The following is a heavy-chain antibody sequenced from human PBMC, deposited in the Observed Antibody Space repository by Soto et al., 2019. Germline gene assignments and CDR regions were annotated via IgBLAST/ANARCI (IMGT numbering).Heavy chain of an antibody. CDR1: GGTFSSYA. J-gene: IGHJ6*02. V-gene: IGHV1-69*13. Sequence: SVKVSCKASGGTFSSYAISWVRQAPGQGLEWMGGIIPIFGTANYAQKFQGRVTITADESTSTAYMELSSLRSEDTAVYYCAWGGGYCSSTSCYYYYYYGMDVWGQGTTVTVSS. CDR3: AWGGGYCSSTSCYYYYYYGMDV. D-gene: IGHD2-2*01. CDR2: IIPIFGTA.